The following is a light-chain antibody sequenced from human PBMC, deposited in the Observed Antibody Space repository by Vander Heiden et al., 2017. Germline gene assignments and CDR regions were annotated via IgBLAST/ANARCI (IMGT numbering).Light chain of an antibody. CDR2: GAS. J-gene: IGKJ1*01. CDR3: QQYGSSQWT. Sequence: EIVLTPSPGTLSLSPGERATLSGRASQSVSSSYLAWYQQKPGQAPRLLIYGASSRATGIPDRFSGSGSGTDFTLTISRLEPEDFAVYYCQQYGSSQWTFGQGTKVEIK. CDR1: QSVSSSY. V-gene: IGKV3-20*01.